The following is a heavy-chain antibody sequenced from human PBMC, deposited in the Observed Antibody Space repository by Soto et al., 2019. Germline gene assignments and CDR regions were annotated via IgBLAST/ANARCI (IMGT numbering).Heavy chain of an antibody. J-gene: IGHJ3*02. CDR2: ISYDGSNK. CDR1: GFTFSSYA. Sequence: QVQLVESGGGVVQPGRSLRLSCAASGFTFSSYAMHWVRQAPGKGLEWVAVISYDGSNKYYADSVKGRFTISRDNSKNTLYLQMNSLRAEDTAVYYCARAISVAFDAFDIWGQGTIVTVSS. V-gene: IGHV3-30-3*01. CDR3: ARAISVAFDAFDI. D-gene: IGHD6-19*01.